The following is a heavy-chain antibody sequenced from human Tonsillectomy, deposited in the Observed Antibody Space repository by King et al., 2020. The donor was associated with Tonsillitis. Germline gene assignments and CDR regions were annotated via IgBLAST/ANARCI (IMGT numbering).Heavy chain of an antibody. CDR3: ARDPRGWYFDY. V-gene: IGHV3-21*01. D-gene: IGHD2-15*01. CDR1: GFTFSSYS. J-gene: IGHJ4*02. CDR2: ISSSSSYI. Sequence: VQLVESGGGLVKPGGSLRLSCAASGFTFSSYSMNWVRQAPGKGLEWVSSISSSSSYIYYAESVKGRFTISRDNAKNSLYLQMNSLRAEDTAVYYCARDPRGWYFDYWGQGTLVTVSS.